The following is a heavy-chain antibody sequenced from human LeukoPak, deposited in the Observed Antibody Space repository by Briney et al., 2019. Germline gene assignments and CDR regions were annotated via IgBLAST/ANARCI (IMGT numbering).Heavy chain of an antibody. CDR2: IHYTGNT. V-gene: IGHV4-61*01. D-gene: IGHD1-1*01. Sequence: PSETLSVTCTVSGGSVSGGNYFWTWIRQAPGKGLEWIGNIHYTGNTKYNPSLKSRLTISLDTSQNQLSLKLTSLTAADTAVYYCARDYHGNNWYYFDYWGQGTLVAVSS. J-gene: IGHJ4*02. CDR1: GGSVSGGNYF. CDR3: ARDYHGNNWYYFDY.